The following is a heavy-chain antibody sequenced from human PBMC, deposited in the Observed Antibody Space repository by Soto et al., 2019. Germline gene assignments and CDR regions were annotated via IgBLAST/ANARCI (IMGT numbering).Heavy chain of an antibody. V-gene: IGHV1-69*12. D-gene: IGHD5-12*01. J-gene: IGHJ4*02. Sequence: QVQLVQSGAEVRQPASSVKVSCQTSGGTFSSYAISWVRQAPGQGLEWMGGIVPIVDTSTYAQKFQGSVTITADESTSTVYMELSSLRSDDTAVYYCVRVVAIPGYPDNWGQGTLVTVSS. CDR1: GGTFSSYA. CDR2: IVPIVDTS. CDR3: VRVVAIPGYPDN.